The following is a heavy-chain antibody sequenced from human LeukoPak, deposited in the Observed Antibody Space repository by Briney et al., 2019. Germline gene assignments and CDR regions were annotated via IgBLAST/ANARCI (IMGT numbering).Heavy chain of an antibody. Sequence: ASVKVSCKASGYTFTGYYMHWVRQAPGQGLEWMGIINPSGGSTSYAQKFQGRVTMTRDMSTSTVYMELSSLRSEDTAVYYCARVRHYGSGSYGFDYWGQGTLVTVSS. CDR1: GYTFTGYY. V-gene: IGHV1-46*01. D-gene: IGHD3-10*01. J-gene: IGHJ4*02. CDR3: ARVRHYGSGSYGFDY. CDR2: INPSGGST.